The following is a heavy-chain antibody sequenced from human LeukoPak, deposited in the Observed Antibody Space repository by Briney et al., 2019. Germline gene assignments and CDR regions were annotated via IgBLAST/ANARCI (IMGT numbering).Heavy chain of an antibody. CDR1: GYSISSGYN. V-gene: IGHV4-38-2*01. J-gene: IGHJ3*02. CDR2: IYHSGST. D-gene: IGHD2-8*01. Sequence: SETLSLTCAVSGYSISSGYNWGWIRQPPGKGLEWIGSIYHSGSTYYNPSLKSRVTISVDTSKNQFSLKLSSVTAADTAVYYCASGYCTNGVCYEDAFDIWGQGTMVTVSS. CDR3: ASGYCTNGVCYEDAFDI.